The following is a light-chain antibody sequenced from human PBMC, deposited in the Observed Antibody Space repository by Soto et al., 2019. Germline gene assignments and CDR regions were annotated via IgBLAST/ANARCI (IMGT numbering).Light chain of an antibody. CDR2: AAS. Sequence: ILLTQSPSSLSASTGERATISCRASQGISSLLAWYQQKPGKAPNLLIYAASSLQSGVPARFSGSGSGTDFTLTISSLQSEDFATYYCQQANSFPITFGQGTRLEIK. V-gene: IGKV1-12*01. CDR1: QGISSL. J-gene: IGKJ5*01. CDR3: QQANSFPIT.